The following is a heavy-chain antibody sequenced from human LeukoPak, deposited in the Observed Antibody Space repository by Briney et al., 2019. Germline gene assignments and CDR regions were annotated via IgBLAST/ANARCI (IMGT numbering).Heavy chain of an antibody. V-gene: IGHV4-4*08. CDR2: IYANGIT. D-gene: IGHD3-22*01. J-gene: IGHJ2*01. Sequence: SETLSLTCTVSGGSIFSYYWNWIRQPPGKGLEWIGYIYANGITSYNPSLRSRGTISIATSKNQFSLRLRSVTAADTAIYYCARRAYYDTSGYYPTSGYLDLSGRGTLVTVSS. CDR3: ARRAYYDTSGYYPTSGYLDL. CDR1: GGSIFSYY.